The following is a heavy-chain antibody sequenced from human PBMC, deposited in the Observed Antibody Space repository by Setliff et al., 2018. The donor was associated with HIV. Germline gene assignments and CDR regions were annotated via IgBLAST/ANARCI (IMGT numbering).Heavy chain of an antibody. D-gene: IGHD1-1*01. J-gene: IGHJ6*02. CDR1: GYSISNDYY. CDR2: IYHSGNT. V-gene: IGHV4-38-2*02. CDR3: ARDGSRTTGATGYYYGLDV. Sequence: PPETLCLTCTVSGYSISNDYYWGWVRQPPGKGLEWIASIYHSGNTYYNPSLKSRVTISVDTSKNQFSLRLSSVTAADTAVYYCARDGSRTTGATGYYYGLDVCGQGTTVTVSS.